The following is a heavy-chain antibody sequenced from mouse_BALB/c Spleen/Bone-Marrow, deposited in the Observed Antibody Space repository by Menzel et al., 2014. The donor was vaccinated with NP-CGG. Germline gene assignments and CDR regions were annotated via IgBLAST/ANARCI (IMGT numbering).Heavy chain of an antibody. V-gene: IGHV1-9*01. CDR2: ILPGSGST. D-gene: IGHD1-1*01. CDR3: ARGGYYGSSYEDYAMDY. J-gene: IGHJ4*01. CDR1: GYTFSSYW. Sequence: QVQLQQPGAELMKPGASVKISCKATGYTFSSYWIEWVKQRPGHGLEWIGEILPGSGSTNYYEKFKGKATFTADTSSNTAYMQLSSLTSEDSAVYYCARGGYYGSSYEDYAMDYWGQGTSVTVSS.